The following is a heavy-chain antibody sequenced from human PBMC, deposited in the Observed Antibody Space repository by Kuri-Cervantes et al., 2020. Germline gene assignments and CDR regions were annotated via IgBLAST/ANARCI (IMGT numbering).Heavy chain of an antibody. CDR2: INAGNGKT. CDR3: AKDKAERWELLSGPFDY. V-gene: IGHV1-3*01. CDR1: GYTFADYV. Sequence: ASVKVSCKPSGYTFADYVIHWVRQAPGHRLEWMGWINAGNGKTEYSQNFEVRVNITRDTSASTVYMELNSLTSEDTAVYYCAKDKAERWELLSGPFDYWGQGTLVTVSS. J-gene: IGHJ4*02. D-gene: IGHD1-26*01.